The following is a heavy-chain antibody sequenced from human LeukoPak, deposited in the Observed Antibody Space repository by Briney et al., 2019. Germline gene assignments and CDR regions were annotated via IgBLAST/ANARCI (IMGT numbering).Heavy chain of an antibody. Sequence: SDTLSLTCAVSGYSISSSHWWGWIRQPAGEGLEWIGHIYTTGSTKYNPSLKSRVTMSIETSENQFSLRLNSVTAADTAVYYCARGNKESSGFYTGLLKGAAYSHYYMDVWGKGTTVTVS. CDR3: ARGNKESSGFYTGLLKGAAYSHYYMDV. V-gene: IGHV4-28*03. CDR2: IYTTGST. J-gene: IGHJ6*03. D-gene: IGHD3-3*01. CDR1: GYSISSSHW.